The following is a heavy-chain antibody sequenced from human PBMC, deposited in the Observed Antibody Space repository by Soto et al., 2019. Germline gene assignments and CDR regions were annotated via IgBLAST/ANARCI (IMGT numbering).Heavy chain of an antibody. CDR3: ATDILDF. D-gene: IGHD2-21*01. Sequence: EVELVESGGGLVQPGGSLRLSCAATGVMVSSYWMTWVRQAPGRGLEWVANINENGIERYYVDSVEGRFTISRDNAKNSVFLEMENLRVEDTAMYYCATDILDFWGQGTLVTVSS. CDR2: INENGIER. CDR1: GVMVSSYW. J-gene: IGHJ4*02. V-gene: IGHV3-7*05.